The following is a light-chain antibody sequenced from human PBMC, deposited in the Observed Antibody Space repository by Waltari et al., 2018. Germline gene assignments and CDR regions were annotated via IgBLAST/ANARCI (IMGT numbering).Light chain of an antibody. CDR2: GST. J-gene: IGLJ3*02. Sequence: QSVLTQAPSMSGAPGQRVNISCTGSSSNIGAGLDVNWYQRLPRAAPKLLIYGSTSRPLGVPDRFFGSTSGTSASLVIIGLQPEDEAVYYCQSYDTSLSVVFGGGTKLTVL. CDR1: SSNIGAGLD. V-gene: IGLV1-40*01. CDR3: QSYDTSLSVV.